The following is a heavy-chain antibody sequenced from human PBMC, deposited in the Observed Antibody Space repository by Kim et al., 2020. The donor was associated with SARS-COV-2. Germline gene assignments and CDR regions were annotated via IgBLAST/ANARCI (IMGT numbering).Heavy chain of an antibody. CDR2: ISYDGSNK. D-gene: IGHD3-10*01. V-gene: IGHV3-30-3*01. CDR3: ARDPSLWFGEFQFDY. CDR1: GFTFSSYA. J-gene: IGHJ4*02. Sequence: GGSLRLSCAASGFTFSSYAMHWVRQAPGKGLEWVAVISYDGSNKYYADSVKGRFTISRDNSKNTLYLQMNSLRAEDTAVYYCARDPSLWFGEFQFDYWGQGTLVTVSS.